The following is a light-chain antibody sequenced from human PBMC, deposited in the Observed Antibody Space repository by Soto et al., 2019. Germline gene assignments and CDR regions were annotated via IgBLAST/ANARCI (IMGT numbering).Light chain of an antibody. CDR3: QQYSSSLMYT. CDR1: QSISNNY. CDR2: GAS. Sequence: EIVLTQSPGTLSLSPGERATPSCRASQSISNNYLAWYQQKPGQAPRLLIYGASSRATGIPDRFSGSGSGTDFTLTISRLEPEDFAVYYCQQYSSSLMYTFGQGTKLEIK. V-gene: IGKV3-20*01. J-gene: IGKJ2*01.